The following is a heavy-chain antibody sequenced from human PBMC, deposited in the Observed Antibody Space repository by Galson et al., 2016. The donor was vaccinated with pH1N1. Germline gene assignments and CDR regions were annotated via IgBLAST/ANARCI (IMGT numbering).Heavy chain of an antibody. Sequence: SGYKFASYGISWVRQAPGQGLEWMGWISGNNGNTKYAETFQGRVIMTIDRSTRTAYMDLRSLRSDDTALYFCARDDPGTTPYYYYGMDVWGQGTTVTVSS. V-gene: IGHV1-18*04. CDR3: ARDDPGTTPYYYYGMDV. CDR1: GYKFASYG. D-gene: IGHD1-1*01. CDR2: ISGNNGNT. J-gene: IGHJ6*02.